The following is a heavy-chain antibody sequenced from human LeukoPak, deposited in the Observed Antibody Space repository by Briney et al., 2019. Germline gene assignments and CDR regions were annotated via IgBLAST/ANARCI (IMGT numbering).Heavy chain of an antibody. Sequence: ASVKVSCKASGYSFIGYFMHWVRQAPGQGLEWVGWINPNTGATEYAQKFQGRVILTRDTSINTVYMEVSSLRSDDTAVFYCARSLTSNQGWFDPWGQGTLVTVSS. J-gene: IGHJ5*02. V-gene: IGHV1-2*02. CDR1: GYSFIGYF. D-gene: IGHD4-11*01. CDR2: INPNTGAT. CDR3: ARSLTSNQGWFDP.